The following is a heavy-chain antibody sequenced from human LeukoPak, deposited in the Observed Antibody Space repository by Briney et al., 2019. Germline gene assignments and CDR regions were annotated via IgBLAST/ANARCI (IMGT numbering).Heavy chain of an antibody. D-gene: IGHD4-11*01. Sequence: SETLSLTCTVSGGSISSGDYYWSWIRQPPGKGLEWIGYIYYSGGTYYNPSLKSRVTISVDTSKNQFSLKLSSVTAADTAVYYCARLTTVTTNFDYWGQGTLVTVSS. V-gene: IGHV4-30-4*01. J-gene: IGHJ4*02. CDR1: GGSISSGDYY. CDR2: IYYSGGT. CDR3: ARLTTVTTNFDY.